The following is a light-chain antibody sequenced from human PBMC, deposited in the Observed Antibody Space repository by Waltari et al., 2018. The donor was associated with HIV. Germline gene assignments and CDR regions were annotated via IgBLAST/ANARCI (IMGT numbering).Light chain of an antibody. CDR2: EVS. CDR3: CSYAGSSTFVV. V-gene: IGLV2-23*02. J-gene: IGLJ2*01. CDR1: SSDVGSSNL. Sequence: QSALTQPASVSGSPGQSITISCTGTSSDVGSSNLVSWYQQHPGKAPKLIIYEVSKRPSGVSNRFSGSKSGNTASLTISGLQAEDEADYYCCSYAGSSTFVVFGGGTKLTVL.